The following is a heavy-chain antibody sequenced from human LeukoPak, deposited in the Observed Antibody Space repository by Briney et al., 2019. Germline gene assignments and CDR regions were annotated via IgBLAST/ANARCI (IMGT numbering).Heavy chain of an antibody. CDR3: ARDLHGNKPFDY. J-gene: IGHJ4*02. CDR2: IYSGGDT. CDR1: GFTATSNY. D-gene: IGHD4-23*01. Sequence: GGSLRLSCATSGFTATSNYMSWVRQAPGKGLEWVSVIYSGGDTYYADSVKGRFTISRDNSKNTLYLQMNSLRAEDTAVYYCARDLHGNKPFDYWGQGTLVTVSS. V-gene: IGHV3-53*01.